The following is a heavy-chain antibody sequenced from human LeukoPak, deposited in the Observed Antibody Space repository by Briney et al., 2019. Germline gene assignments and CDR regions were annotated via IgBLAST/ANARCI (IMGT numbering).Heavy chain of an antibody. D-gene: IGHD5-18*01. J-gene: IGHJ5*02. CDR3: AKAKARTAMVFYGFDP. V-gene: IGHV3-23*01. Sequence: PGGSLRLSCAASGFTFSSYAMYWVRQAPGKGLEWVSGIFGSGGSTHYADSVKGRFTISRDSSKNTVYLQMNSLRAEDTAVYYCAKAKARTAMVFYGFDPWGQGTLVTVSS. CDR1: GFTFSSYA. CDR2: IFGSGGST.